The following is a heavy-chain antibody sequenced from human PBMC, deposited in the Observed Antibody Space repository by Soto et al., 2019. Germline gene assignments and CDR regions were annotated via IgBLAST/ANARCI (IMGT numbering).Heavy chain of an antibody. CDR1: GYTFTGYY. J-gene: IGHJ6*02. D-gene: IGHD1-1*01. CDR2: INPNSGGT. CDR3: ARDLCVLEGTTDYGMYV. Sequence: WASVKVSCKASGYTFTGYYMHWVRQAPGQGLEWMGWINPNSGGTNYAQKFQGWVTMTRDTSISTAYMELSRLRSDDTAVYYCARDLCVLEGTTDYGMYVWGQGFTVPVSS. V-gene: IGHV1-2*04.